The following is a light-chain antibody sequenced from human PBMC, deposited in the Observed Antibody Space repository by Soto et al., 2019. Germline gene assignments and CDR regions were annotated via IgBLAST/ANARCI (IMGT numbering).Light chain of an antibody. CDR3: QQYGNSPLS. J-gene: IGKJ4*01. CDR2: GAS. V-gene: IGKV3-20*01. CDR1: ETVPSSY. Sequence: EIVLTQSPDTLSLSAGERATLSCRASETVPSSYLAWFQQRPSQAPRLLIYGASNRGTGVPDRFSGSGSGADFSLTINGLEPEDFAVYSCQQYGNSPLSFGGGTRVEIK.